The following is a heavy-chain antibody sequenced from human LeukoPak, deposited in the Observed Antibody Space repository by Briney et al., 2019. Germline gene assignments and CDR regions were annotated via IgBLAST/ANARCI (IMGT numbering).Heavy chain of an antibody. CDR3: ARDPSPMITFGGVIVPTADY. Sequence: GWGKVSSKASGYTFTSYGISWVGQAPGQGGGWMGWISSYNGNTNYSQKLQGRGTMTTDTSTSTAYMELRSLRSDDTAVYYCARDPSPMITFGGVIVPTADYWGQGTLVTVSS. J-gene: IGHJ4*02. V-gene: IGHV1-18*01. D-gene: IGHD3-16*02. CDR1: GYTFTSYG. CDR2: ISSYNGNT.